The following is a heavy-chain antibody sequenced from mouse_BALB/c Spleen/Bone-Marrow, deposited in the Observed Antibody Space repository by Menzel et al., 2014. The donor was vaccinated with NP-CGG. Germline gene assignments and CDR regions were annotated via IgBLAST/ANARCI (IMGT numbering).Heavy chain of an antibody. J-gene: IGHJ3*01. V-gene: IGHV1-87*01. CDR2: IYPGDGDT. CDR3: ARRELGNWLAY. Sequence: QVQLQQSGAELARPGASVKLSCKASGYTFTSYWMQWVKQRPGQGLEWIGAIYPGDGDTRYTQKFKGKATLTADKSSSTAYMQLSSMASEDSTVYYCARRELGNWLAYWGQGTLVTVSA. CDR1: GYTFTSYW. D-gene: IGHD4-1*01.